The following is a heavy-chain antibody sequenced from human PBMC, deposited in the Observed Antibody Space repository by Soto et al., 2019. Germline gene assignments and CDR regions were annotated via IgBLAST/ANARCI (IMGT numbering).Heavy chain of an antibody. J-gene: IGHJ4*02. CDR3: ARERSYYDSSGSYSPPY. V-gene: IGHV3-23*01. Sequence: GGSLRLSCAASGFTFSSYAMNCVRHAPGKGLEWVSAISGSAATTHFADSVKGRFTISRDNSKNTLYLQMNRLRAEDTAVYYCARERSYYDSSGSYSPPYWGQGTPVTVSS. D-gene: IGHD3-22*01. CDR2: ISGSAATT. CDR1: GFTFSSYA.